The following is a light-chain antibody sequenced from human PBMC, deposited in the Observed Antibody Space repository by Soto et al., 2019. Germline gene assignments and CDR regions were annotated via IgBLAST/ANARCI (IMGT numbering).Light chain of an antibody. CDR1: SSDVGDYNY. CDR3: SSFAGSPVV. CDR2: EVS. V-gene: IGLV2-8*01. Sequence: QYVLTQPPSASGSLGQSVTIPCTGTSSDVGDYNYVSWYQQHPGKVPKLMIYEVSKRPSGVPDRFSGSKSGNTASLTVSGLQAEDEADYYCSSFAGSPVVFGGGTQLPVL. J-gene: IGLJ2*01.